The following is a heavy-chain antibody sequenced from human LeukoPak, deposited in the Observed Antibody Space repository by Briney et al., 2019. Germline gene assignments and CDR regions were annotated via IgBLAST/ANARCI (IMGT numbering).Heavy chain of an antibody. J-gene: IGHJ4*02. CDR1: GYTFSNYG. V-gene: IGHV1-18*01. CDR2: ISAYNGNT. Sequence: ASVKVSCKASGYTFSNYGINWVRQAPGQGLEWMGWISAYNGNTNYAQKVQGRVSMTTDTSTSTTYMELRSLRSDDTAVYYCARDQKTFYYDSGGYLPFDYWGQETLVTVSS. CDR3: ARDQKTFYYDSGGYLPFDY. D-gene: IGHD3-22*01.